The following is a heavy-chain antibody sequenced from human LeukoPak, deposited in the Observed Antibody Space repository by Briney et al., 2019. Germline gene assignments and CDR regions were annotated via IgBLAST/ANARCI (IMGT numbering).Heavy chain of an antibody. V-gene: IGHV1-24*01. CDR1: GYTLTELS. CDR2: FDPEDGET. Sequence: EASVKVSCKVSGYTLTELSMHWVRQAPGKGLEWMGGFDPEDGETIYAQKFQGRVTMTEDTSTDTAYMELSSLRSEDTAVYYCARDGRDGYNAPGAFDIWGQGTMVTVSS. CDR3: ARDGRDGYNAPGAFDI. D-gene: IGHD5-24*01. J-gene: IGHJ3*02.